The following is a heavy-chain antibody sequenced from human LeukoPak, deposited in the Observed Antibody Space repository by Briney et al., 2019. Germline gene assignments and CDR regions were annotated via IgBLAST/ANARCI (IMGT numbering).Heavy chain of an antibody. D-gene: IGHD5-12*01. CDR2: ISPNGDTI. Sequence: GGTLRLSCAAAGFSFSDRYMSWIRQAPGKGLEWVAYISPNGDTIHYADSVKGRFSISRDNAKNSLFLQGNSLRAEDTAVYYCAREMSVVATHWGQGTLVTVSS. J-gene: IGHJ4*02. CDR1: GFSFSDRY. CDR3: AREMSVVATH. V-gene: IGHV3-11*04.